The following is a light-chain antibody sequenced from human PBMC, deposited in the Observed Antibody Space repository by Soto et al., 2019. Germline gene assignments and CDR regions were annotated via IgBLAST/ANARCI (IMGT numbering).Light chain of an antibody. Sequence: DIQMTQSPSSLSASVGDRVTITCRASQSISSYLNWYQQKPGKAPKLLIYAASSLQSGVPSRFSGSGSGTDFTLTISSLQPEDFATYYCQQSXSTPQTFGQGTKV. J-gene: IGKJ1*01. CDR2: AAS. CDR3: QQSXSTPQT. V-gene: IGKV1-39*01. CDR1: QSISSY.